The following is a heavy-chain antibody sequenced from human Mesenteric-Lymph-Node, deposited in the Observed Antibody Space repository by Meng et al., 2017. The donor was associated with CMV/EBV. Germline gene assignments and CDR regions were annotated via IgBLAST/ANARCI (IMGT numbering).Heavy chain of an antibody. D-gene: IGHD6-19*01. Sequence: SGYSISRSNWWGWLRQPPGKGLEWIGYIYYSGSTYYNPSLKSRVTMSVDTSKNQFSLKLSSVTAVDTAVYYCARNFIRSGWSGFDYWGQGTLVTVSS. V-gene: IGHV4-28*01. J-gene: IGHJ4*02. CDR2: IYYSGST. CDR1: GYSISRSNW. CDR3: ARNFIRSGWSGFDY.